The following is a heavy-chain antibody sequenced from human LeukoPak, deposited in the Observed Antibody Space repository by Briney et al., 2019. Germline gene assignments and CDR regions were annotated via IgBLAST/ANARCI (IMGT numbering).Heavy chain of an antibody. Sequence: SQTLSLTCTVSGGSISSGSYYWSWIRQPAGKGLEWIGRIYTSGSTNYNPSLKSRVTISVDTSKNQFSLKLSSVTAADTAVYYCARASGWTGYYFDYWGQGTLVTVSS. J-gene: IGHJ4*02. D-gene: IGHD6-19*01. CDR2: IYTSGST. CDR3: ARASGWTGYYFDY. V-gene: IGHV4-61*02. CDR1: GGSISSGSYY.